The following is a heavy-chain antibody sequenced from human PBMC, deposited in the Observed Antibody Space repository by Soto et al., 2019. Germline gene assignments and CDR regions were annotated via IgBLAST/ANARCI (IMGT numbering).Heavy chain of an antibody. J-gene: IGHJ5*02. CDR3: AHRPYYGSGSYTPWFDP. CDR1: GFSLSTSGVG. D-gene: IGHD3-10*01. V-gene: IGHV2-5*02. Sequence: QITLKESGPTLVKPTQTLTLTCTFSGFSLSTSGVGVGWIRQPPGKALEWLALIYWDDDKRYSPSLKSRLTITKXXSXNPXVLTMTNMDPVDTATYDCAHRPYYGSGSYTPWFDPWGQGTLVTVSS. CDR2: IYWDDDK.